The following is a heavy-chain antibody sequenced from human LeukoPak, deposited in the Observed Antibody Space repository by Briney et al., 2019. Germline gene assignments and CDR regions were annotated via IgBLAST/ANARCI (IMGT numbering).Heavy chain of an antibody. J-gene: IGHJ4*02. Sequence: SETLSLNCAVSSFSINSNYYWAWIRQPPGKGPEWVADIHHTGSTYYNPSLKSRVTISKDPSKNQFSLHLSSVTAADTAFYYCARDVGYCSGDGRYSIFDHWGPGTLVKVSS. CDR2: IHHTGST. CDR3: ARDVGYCSGDGRYSIFDH. V-gene: IGHV4-38-2*02. D-gene: IGHD2-15*01. CDR1: SFSINSNYY.